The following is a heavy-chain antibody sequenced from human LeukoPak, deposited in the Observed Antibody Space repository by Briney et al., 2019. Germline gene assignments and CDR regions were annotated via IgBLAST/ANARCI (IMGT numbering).Heavy chain of an antibody. CDR3: ARDLEDFDSPANDY. CDR1: GDSISVYY. D-gene: IGHD2-15*01. Sequence: PSETLSLTCTVSGDSISVYYWAWIRQPAGKGLEWIGHIYAPGSSNYSPSFKSRVTMSIDMSNNQFSLRLNSVTAADTAMYYCARDLEDFDSPANDYWGQGTHVIVSP. V-gene: IGHV4-4*07. CDR2: IYAPGSS. J-gene: IGHJ4*02.